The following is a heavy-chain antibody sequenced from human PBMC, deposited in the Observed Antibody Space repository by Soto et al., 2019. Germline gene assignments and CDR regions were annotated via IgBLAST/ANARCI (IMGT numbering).Heavy chain of an antibody. D-gene: IGHD3-9*01. V-gene: IGHV4-59*08. CDR3: ARHMELRYFDWLTFDY. Sequence: PSETLPLTCTVSGGSISSYYWSWIRQPPGKGLEWIGYIYYSGSTNYNPSLKSRVTISVDTSKNQFSLKLSSVTAADTAVYYCARHMELRYFDWLTFDYWGQGTLVTVS. J-gene: IGHJ4*02. CDR2: IYYSGST. CDR1: GGSISSYY.